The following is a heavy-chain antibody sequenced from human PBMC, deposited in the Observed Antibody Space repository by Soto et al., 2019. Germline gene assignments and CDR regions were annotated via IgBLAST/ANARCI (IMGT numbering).Heavy chain of an antibody. D-gene: IGHD2-2*01. CDR2: ISLYSDGT. Sequence: ASLKFSCRTYGYTFSNYGITWVRQAPGRPLEWLGWISLYSDGTNYAQKFQGRVSMPTDTYTTPAYMELRSLRSDDTAVYYCARVVPGAEAWFGPWGQGTLVTVSA. CDR1: GYTFSNYG. CDR3: ARVVPGAEAWFGP. J-gene: IGHJ5*02. V-gene: IGHV1-18*01.